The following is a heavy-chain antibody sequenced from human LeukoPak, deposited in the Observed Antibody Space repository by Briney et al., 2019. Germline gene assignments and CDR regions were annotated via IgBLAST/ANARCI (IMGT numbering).Heavy chain of an antibody. J-gene: IGHJ4*02. V-gene: IGHV4-39*01. CDR1: GGSISSYY. D-gene: IGHD1-1*01. CDR2: IYYSGST. Sequence: SETLSLTCTVSGGSISSYYWGWIRQPPGKGLEWIGSIYYSGSTYYNPSLKSRVTISVDTSKNQFSLKLSSVTAADTAVYYCARHVIGFWGTSSVIDYWGQGTLVTVSS. CDR3: ARHVIGFWGTSSVIDY.